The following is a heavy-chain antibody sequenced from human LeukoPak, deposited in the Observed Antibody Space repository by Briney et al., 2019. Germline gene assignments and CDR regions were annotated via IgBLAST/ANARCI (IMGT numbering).Heavy chain of an antibody. CDR2: IYPGDSDT. Sequence: GESLKISCKGSGYSFTSYWIGWVRQMPGKGLEWMGIIYPGDSDTRYSPSFQGQVTISADKSISTAYLQWSSLKASDTAMYYCARSAEYCSGGSCYASRDAFDIWGQGTMVTVSS. V-gene: IGHV5-51*01. D-gene: IGHD2-15*01. J-gene: IGHJ3*02. CDR3: ARSAEYCSGGSCYASRDAFDI. CDR1: GYSFTSYW.